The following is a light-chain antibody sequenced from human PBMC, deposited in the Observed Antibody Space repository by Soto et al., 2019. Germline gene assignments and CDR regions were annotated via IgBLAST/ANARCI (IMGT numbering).Light chain of an antibody. CDR2: DAS. CDR1: QNINNW. CDR3: QRYNSYS. V-gene: IGKV1-5*01. J-gene: IGKJ1*01. Sequence: DIQMTQSPSTLSASVGDRVTITCRASQNINNWIAWYQQKPGEAPKLLIYDASALPRGVPSRFSGSGSGTEFTLTISSLQPDDFATYYCQRYNSYSFGQGTKVDIK.